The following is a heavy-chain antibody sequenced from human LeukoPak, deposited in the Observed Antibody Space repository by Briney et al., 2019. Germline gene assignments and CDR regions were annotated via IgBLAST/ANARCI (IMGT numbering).Heavy chain of an antibody. J-gene: IGHJ5*02. Sequence: GGSLRLSCSASGFTFSNYPLYWVRPAAGKGLEFVSAIPSTGGSAYYSDSVKGRFTISRDNSKGALFLQVSSLRLEDTAVYYCCLMVWGVTWGQGTLVTVSP. CDR3: CLMVWGVT. CDR2: IPSTGGSA. CDR1: GFTFSNYP. V-gene: IGHV3-64D*06. D-gene: IGHD3-10*01.